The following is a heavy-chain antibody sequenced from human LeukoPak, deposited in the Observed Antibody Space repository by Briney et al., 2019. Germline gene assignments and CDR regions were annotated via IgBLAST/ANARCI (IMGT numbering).Heavy chain of an antibody. D-gene: IGHD3-16*01. Sequence: SETLSLTCAVYGGSFSGYYWSWIRQPPGKGLEWIGEINHSGSTNYNPSLKSRVTISVDTSKNQFSLKLSSVTAADTAMYYCARVKDPGGYYYYYYMDVWGKGTTVTVSS. J-gene: IGHJ6*03. CDR1: GGSFSGYY. V-gene: IGHV4-34*01. CDR2: INHSGST. CDR3: ARVKDPGGYYYYYYMDV.